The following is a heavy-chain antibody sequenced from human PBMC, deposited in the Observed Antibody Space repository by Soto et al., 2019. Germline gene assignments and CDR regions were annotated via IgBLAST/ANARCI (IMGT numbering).Heavy chain of an antibody. D-gene: IGHD2-15*01. Sequence: ASVKVSCKASGYTCTSYDVMWVRQDTGQGLEWMGCVNPNSGNTDSDQKFQGRVTMTWDTSINTAYMELSSLRSEDSAVYYCAGRGYNNFNYWGQGTPVTVSS. CDR2: VNPNSGNT. CDR3: AGRGYNNFNY. CDR1: GYTCTSYD. J-gene: IGHJ4*02. V-gene: IGHV1-8*01.